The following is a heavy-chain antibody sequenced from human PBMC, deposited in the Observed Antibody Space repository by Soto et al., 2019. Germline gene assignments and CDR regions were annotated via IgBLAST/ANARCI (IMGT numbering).Heavy chain of an antibody. CDR2: INHSGST. V-gene: IGHV4-34*01. J-gene: IGHJ4*02. CDR3: ARGFRVGATRVKFDY. D-gene: IGHD1-26*01. CDR1: GGSFSGYY. Sequence: SETLSLTCAVYGGSFSGYYWSWIRQPPGKGLEWIGEINHSGSTNYNPSLKSRVTISVDTSKNQFSLKLSSVTAADTAVYYCARGFRVGATRVKFDYWGQGTLVTVSS.